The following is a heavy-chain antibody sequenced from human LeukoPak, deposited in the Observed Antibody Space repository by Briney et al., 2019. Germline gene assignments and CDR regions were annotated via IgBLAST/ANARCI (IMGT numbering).Heavy chain of an antibody. V-gene: IGHV1-18*01. CDR2: ISAYNGNT. D-gene: IGHD1-26*01. CDR1: GYTFTSYG. Sequence: ASVKVSCKASGYTFTSYGISWVRQAPGQGLEWMGWISAYNGNTNYAQKLQGRVTMTTDTSTSTAYMELRSLRSDDTAVYYCARVGSEEWELLPFDYWGQGTLVTVSS. J-gene: IGHJ4*02. CDR3: ARVGSEEWELLPFDY.